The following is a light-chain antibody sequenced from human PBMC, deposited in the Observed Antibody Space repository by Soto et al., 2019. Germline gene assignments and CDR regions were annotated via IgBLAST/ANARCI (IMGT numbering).Light chain of an antibody. V-gene: IGKV1-33*01. CDR3: QHYDNLPPYT. CDR2: DAS. CDR1: QDINNY. J-gene: IGKJ2*01. Sequence: DIQITQSPSSLSASVGDRVSITCRATQDINNYLNWYQQKPGKAPKLLIYDASNLETGVPSRFSGSGSGTHFTFTISSLQPEDFATYYSQHYDNLPPYTFGQGTKLDIK.